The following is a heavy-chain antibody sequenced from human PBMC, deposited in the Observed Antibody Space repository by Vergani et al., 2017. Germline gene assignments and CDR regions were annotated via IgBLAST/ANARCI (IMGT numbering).Heavy chain of an antibody. CDR3: AIWGSAFDI. Sequence: EVQLVESGGGLVKPGGSLRLSCAASGFTFSSYSMNWVRQAPGKGLEWVGRTRNKANSYTTEYAASVKGRFTISRDDSKNSLYLQMNSLKTEDTAVYYCAIWGSAFDIWGEGTMVTVSS. CDR1: GFTFSSYS. D-gene: IGHD3-16*01. CDR2: TRNKANSYTT. J-gene: IGHJ3*02. V-gene: IGHV3-72*01.